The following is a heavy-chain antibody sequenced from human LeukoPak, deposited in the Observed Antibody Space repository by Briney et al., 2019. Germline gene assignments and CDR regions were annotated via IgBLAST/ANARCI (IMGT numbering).Heavy chain of an antibody. Sequence: SETLSLTCTVSGGSISSYYWSWIRQPAGKGLEWIGRIYTSGSTNYNPSLKSRVTMSVDTSKNQFSLKLSSVTAADTAVYYCAKVASSTAMDVNDAFDIWGQGTMVTVSS. D-gene: IGHD5-18*01. CDR2: IYTSGST. J-gene: IGHJ3*02. CDR3: AKVASSTAMDVNDAFDI. V-gene: IGHV4-4*07. CDR1: GGSISSYY.